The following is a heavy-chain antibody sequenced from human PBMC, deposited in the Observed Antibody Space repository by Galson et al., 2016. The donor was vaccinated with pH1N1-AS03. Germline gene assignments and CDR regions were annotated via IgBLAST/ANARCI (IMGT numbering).Heavy chain of an antibody. V-gene: IGHV3-9*01. CDR1: GFTFNDYA. CDR3: TRAPPGGSSWIGGHFDH. CDR2: ISWNSGMI. D-gene: IGHD6-13*01. Sequence: SLRLSCAASGFTFNDYAMHWVRQAPGKGLEWVSGISWNSGMIGYADSVRGRFNISRDNAKNSLYLEMSSLRREDTAIYFCTRAPPGGSSWIGGHFDHWGQGILVTVSS. J-gene: IGHJ4*02.